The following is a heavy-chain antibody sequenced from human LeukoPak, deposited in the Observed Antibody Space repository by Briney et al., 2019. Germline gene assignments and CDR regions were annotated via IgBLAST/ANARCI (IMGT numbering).Heavy chain of an antibody. CDR1: GFTFSSYS. Sequence: GGSLRLSCAASGFTFSSYSMNWVRQAPGKGLEWVSYISSSSSTIYYADSVKGRFTISRDNSKNTLYLQMNSLRAEDTAVYYCAKDIATGIAAACPDCWGQGTLVTVSS. J-gene: IGHJ4*02. CDR2: ISSSSSTI. D-gene: IGHD6-13*01. CDR3: AKDIATGIAAACPDC. V-gene: IGHV3-48*01.